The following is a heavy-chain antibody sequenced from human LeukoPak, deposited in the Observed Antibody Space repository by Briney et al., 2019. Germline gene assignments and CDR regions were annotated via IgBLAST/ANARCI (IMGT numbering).Heavy chain of an antibody. CDR3: ASGLSWNFDY. V-gene: IGHV2-70*01. J-gene: IGHJ4*02. CDR1: GFSLNTRAMC. CDR2: IDWSDDK. D-gene: IGHD2-15*01. Sequence: SGPALVKPTQTLTLTCTFSGFSLNTRAMCVSWIRQPPGKALEWLAFIDWSDDKYYSASLKTRLTISKDTSTNQEVLTKTNMDPVDTATYYCASGLSWNFDYWGQGTLVTVSS.